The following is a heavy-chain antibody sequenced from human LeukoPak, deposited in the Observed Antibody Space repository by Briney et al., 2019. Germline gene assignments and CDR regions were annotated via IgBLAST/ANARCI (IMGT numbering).Heavy chain of an antibody. V-gene: IGHV4-59*01. CDR3: ARDGSYSSSWYVRDAFDI. CDR1: GGSISSYY. CDR2: ISYGGST. J-gene: IGHJ3*02. D-gene: IGHD6-13*01. Sequence: SETLSLTCTVSGGSISSYYWSWIRQPPGRGLEWIGYISYGGSTNYNPSLKSRVTISVDTSKNQSSLKLRSVTAADTAVYYCARDGSYSSSWYVRDAFDIWGQGTMVTVSS.